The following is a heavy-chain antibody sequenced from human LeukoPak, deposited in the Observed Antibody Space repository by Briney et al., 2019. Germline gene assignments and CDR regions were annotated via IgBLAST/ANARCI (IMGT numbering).Heavy chain of an antibody. CDR2: IKTDGSEK. CDR1: GFTFSTFW. J-gene: IGHJ4*02. Sequence: GGSLRLSCAASGFTFSTFWMSWVRRAPGKGLEWVANIKTDGSEKYYVDSMKGRFTVSRDNAKNSLYLQMDSLRAEDTAVYYCARGGTFVSDYWGQGTLVNVSS. D-gene: IGHD1-1*01. V-gene: IGHV3-7*01. CDR3: ARGGTFVSDY.